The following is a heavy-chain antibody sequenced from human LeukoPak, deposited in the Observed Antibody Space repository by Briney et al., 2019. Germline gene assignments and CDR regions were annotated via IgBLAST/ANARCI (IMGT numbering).Heavy chain of an antibody. CDR2: IYHSGST. J-gene: IGHJ3*01. CDR3: ARHSHSGYDLNL. V-gene: IGHV4-38-2*02. Sequence: PSETLSLTCTVSGYSISSGYYWGWIRQPPGKGVEWIGSIYHSGSTYYNPSLKTRVTISVDTSKNQFSLKLSSVTAADTAVYYCARHSHSGYDLNLWGQGTMVTVSS. CDR1: GYSISSGYY. D-gene: IGHD5-12*01.